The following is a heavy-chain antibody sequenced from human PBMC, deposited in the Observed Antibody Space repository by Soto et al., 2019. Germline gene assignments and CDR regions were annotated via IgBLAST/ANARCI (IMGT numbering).Heavy chain of an antibody. D-gene: IGHD2-8*02. CDR2: INPDNGNT. V-gene: IGHV1-3*01. CDR1: GFSFSDNL. Sequence: QVQLVQSGAEVRKPGASVNISCRASGFSFSDNLINWVRQAPGQSLEWMGWINPDNGNTRYSQTFHGRGTNSRHSSASIAYMEVSDLASEDSAVYHCARDILSVGPRANDAFDVWGRWTMVTVSS. J-gene: IGHJ3*01. CDR3: ARDILSVGPRANDAFDV.